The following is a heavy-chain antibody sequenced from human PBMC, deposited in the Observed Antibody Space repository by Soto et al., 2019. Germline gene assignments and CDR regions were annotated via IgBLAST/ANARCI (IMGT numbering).Heavy chain of an antibody. D-gene: IGHD4-17*01. CDR2: ISYDGSNK. CDR1: GFTFSSYA. J-gene: IGHJ3*02. CDR3: ARPDYGGNRGHDAFDI. Sequence: GGSLRLSCAASGFTFSSYAMHWVRQAPGKGLEWVAVISYDGSNKYYADSVKGRFTISRDNSKNTLYLQMNSLRAEDTAVYYCARPDYGGNRGHDAFDIWGQGTMVTVSS. V-gene: IGHV3-30-3*01.